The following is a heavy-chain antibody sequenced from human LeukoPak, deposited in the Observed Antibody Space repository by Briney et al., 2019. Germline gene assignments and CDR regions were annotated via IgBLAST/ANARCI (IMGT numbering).Heavy chain of an antibody. V-gene: IGHV3-48*04. CDR2: ISRDSVSI. CDR1: GFTFSGQS. Sequence: GGSLRLSCAASGFTFSGQSMNWVRQAPGKGLEWLSYISRDSVSIYYADSVKGRFTISRDNAKNSLYLQMNSLRVEDTAVYYCAREGSYSSGWYYAFDMWGQGTMVTVSS. D-gene: IGHD6-19*01. CDR3: AREGSYSSGWYYAFDM. J-gene: IGHJ3*02.